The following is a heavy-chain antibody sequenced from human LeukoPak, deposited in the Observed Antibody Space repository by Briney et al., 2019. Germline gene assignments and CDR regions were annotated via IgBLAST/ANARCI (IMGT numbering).Heavy chain of an antibody. Sequence: SETLSLTCTVSGGSISSYYWSWIRQPPGKGLEWIGYIYYSGSTNYNPSLKSRVTISVDTSKNQFSLKLSSVTAADTAVYYCARGGGRTATGNNYGMDVWGKGPRSPSPQ. D-gene: IGHD1-1*01. J-gene: IGHJ6*01. CDR3: ARGGGRTATGNNYGMDV. CDR2: IYYSGST. CDR1: GGSISSYY. V-gene: IGHV4-59*01.